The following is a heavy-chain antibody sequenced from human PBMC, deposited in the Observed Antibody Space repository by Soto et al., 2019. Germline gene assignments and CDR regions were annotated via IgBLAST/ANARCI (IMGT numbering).Heavy chain of an antibody. CDR1: GFIFSDYD. D-gene: IGHD6-19*01. CDR2: IGTAGDT. CDR3: AREPSGWGLDV. Sequence: EGQLVESGGGLVQPGGSLRLACVASGFIFSDYDMHWVRQATGKSLEWVSAIGTAGDTHYSDYVKGRFTISRENGVNSLYLQMNSLRAGDAAVYYCAREPSGWGLDVGGQETMVTVSS. J-gene: IGHJ3*01. V-gene: IGHV3-13*01.